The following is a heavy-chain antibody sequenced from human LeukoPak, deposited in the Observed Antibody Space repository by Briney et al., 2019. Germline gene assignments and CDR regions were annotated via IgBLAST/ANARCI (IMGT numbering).Heavy chain of an antibody. V-gene: IGHV4-59*08. Sequence: MSSETLSLTCTVSGGSISSYYWSWIRQPPGKGLEWIGYIYYTGDTNSNPSLKSRVTISLDTSKNQVSLQVTSVTAADTAVYYCARHTYARPFDFWGQGTLVTVSS. CDR3: ARHTYARPFDF. CDR1: GGSISSYY. D-gene: IGHD6-6*01. J-gene: IGHJ4*02. CDR2: IYYTGDT.